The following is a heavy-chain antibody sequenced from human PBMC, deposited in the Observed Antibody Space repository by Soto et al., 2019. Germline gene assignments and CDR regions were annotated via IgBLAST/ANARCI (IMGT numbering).Heavy chain of an antibody. CDR3: ASRKSSPYFDY. D-gene: IGHD3-10*01. Sequence: SETLSLTCAVSGGSISSGGYSWSWIRQPPGKGLEWIGYIYYSGSTYYNPSLKSRVTISVDTSKKQFPLKLSSVTAADTAVYYCASRKSSPYFDYWGQGTLVTVSS. V-gene: IGHV4-30-2*05. CDR2: IYYSGST. CDR1: GGSISSGGYS. J-gene: IGHJ4*02.